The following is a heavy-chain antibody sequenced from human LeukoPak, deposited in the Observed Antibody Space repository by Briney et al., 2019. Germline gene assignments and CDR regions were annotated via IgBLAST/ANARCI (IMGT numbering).Heavy chain of an antibody. D-gene: IGHD3-22*01. CDR2: IIPIFGTA. J-gene: IGHJ3*02. CDR3: ARYSSGYYYVGAFDI. Sequence: SVKVSCKASGGTFSSYAISWVRQAPGQRLEWMGGIIPIFGTANYAQKFQGRVTITTDESTSTAYMELSSLRSEDTAVYYCARYSSGYYYVGAFDIWGQGTMVTVSS. CDR1: GGTFSSYA. V-gene: IGHV1-69*05.